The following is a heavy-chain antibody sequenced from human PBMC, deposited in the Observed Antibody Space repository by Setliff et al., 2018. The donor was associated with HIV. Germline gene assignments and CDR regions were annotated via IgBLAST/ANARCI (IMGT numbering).Heavy chain of an antibody. D-gene: IGHD3-22*01. V-gene: IGHV4-59*11. J-gene: IGHJ4*02. CDR1: GVSISSHY. Sequence: PSETLSLTCAVSGVSISSHYWSWVRQPPGKGLEWIGYIYYSGSTKYNPSLKSRVTISVDTSKNQFSLKVSSVTAADTAVYYCARDTGKSSGLDYWGQGTLVTVSS. CDR2: IYYSGST. CDR3: ARDTGKSSGLDY.